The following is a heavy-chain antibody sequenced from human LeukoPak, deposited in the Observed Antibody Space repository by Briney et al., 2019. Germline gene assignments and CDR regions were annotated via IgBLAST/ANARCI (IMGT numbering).Heavy chain of an antibody. D-gene: IGHD2-21*02. Sequence: PGGCLRLSCAASGFTFSSYAMSWVRQAPGKGLEWVSAISGSGGSTYYADSVKGRFTISRDNSKNTLYLQMNSLRAEDTAVYYCAKDGTYCGGDCYPNWYFDLWGRGTLVTVSS. V-gene: IGHV3-23*01. J-gene: IGHJ2*01. CDR2: ISGSGGST. CDR1: GFTFSSYA. CDR3: AKDGTYCGGDCYPNWYFDL.